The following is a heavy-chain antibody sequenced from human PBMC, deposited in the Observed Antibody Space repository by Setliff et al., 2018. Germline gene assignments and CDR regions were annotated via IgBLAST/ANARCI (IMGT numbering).Heavy chain of an antibody. CDR3: ARMSQGTRANDAFDI. CDR1: GYTFSNYG. CDR2: ISPYNGNT. Sequence: ASVKVSCKASGYTFSNYGINWVRQAPGQGPEWMGCISPYNGNTNYAQKLQGRVTMTTDTSTSTAYRELRSLRSDDTAVYYCARMSQGTRANDAFDIWGQGTMVTVS. J-gene: IGHJ3*02. V-gene: IGHV1-18*01.